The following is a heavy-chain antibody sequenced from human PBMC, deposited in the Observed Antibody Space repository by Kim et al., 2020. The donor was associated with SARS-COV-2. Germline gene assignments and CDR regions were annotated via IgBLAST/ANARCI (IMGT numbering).Heavy chain of an antibody. V-gene: IGHV3-11*03. J-gene: IGHJ4*02. CDR3: TALRLGESPIGNY. Sequence: GGSLRLSCAASGFTFSDYYMSWIRQAPGKGLEWVSYISSSSSYTKYADSVKGRFTISRDNAKNSLYLQMNSLRAEDTAVYYCTALRLGESPIGNYWGQGTLVTVSS. D-gene: IGHD3-16*01. CDR2: ISSSSSYT. CDR1: GFTFSDYY.